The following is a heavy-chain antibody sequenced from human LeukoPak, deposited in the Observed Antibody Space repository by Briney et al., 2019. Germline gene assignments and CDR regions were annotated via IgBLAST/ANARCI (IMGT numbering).Heavy chain of an antibody. CDR2: IYTSGST. V-gene: IGHV4-61*02. CDR3: ARDPFGLWFGELPEPFDY. CDR1: GGSISSGSYY. Sequence: SQTLSLTCTGSGGSISSGSYYWSWIRQPAGKRLEWIGRIYTSGSTNYIPSLKSRVTISVDTSKNQFSLKLSSVTAADTAVYYCARDPFGLWFGELPEPFDYWGQGTLVTVSS. J-gene: IGHJ4*02. D-gene: IGHD3-10*01.